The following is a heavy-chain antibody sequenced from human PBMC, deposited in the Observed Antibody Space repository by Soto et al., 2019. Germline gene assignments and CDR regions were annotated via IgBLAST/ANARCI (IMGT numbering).Heavy chain of an antibody. CDR2: IRSKAYGGTT. V-gene: IGHV3-49*03. CDR3: TRVNYDILTGYYTPSPY. Sequence: GGSLRLSCTASGFTFGDYAMSWFRQAPGKGLEWVGFIRSKAYGGTTEYAASVKGRFTISRDDSKSIAYLQMNSLKTEDTAVYYCTRVNYDILTGYYTPSPYWGQGTLVTISS. CDR1: GFTFGDYA. J-gene: IGHJ4*02. D-gene: IGHD3-9*01.